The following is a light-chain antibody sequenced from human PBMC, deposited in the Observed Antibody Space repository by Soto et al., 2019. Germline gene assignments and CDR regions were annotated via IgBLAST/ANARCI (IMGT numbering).Light chain of an antibody. J-gene: IGKJ5*01. CDR1: QNINNY. CDR3: QQYENLPT. Sequence: DIQMTQSPSSLSGSVVDRFTITFQASQNINNYLNWYQQKPGRAPKLLIYDASNLEAGVPSRFRGSGSGTDFTFTISRLQPEDIATYYCQQYENLPTFGQGTRLEIK. CDR2: DAS. V-gene: IGKV1-33*01.